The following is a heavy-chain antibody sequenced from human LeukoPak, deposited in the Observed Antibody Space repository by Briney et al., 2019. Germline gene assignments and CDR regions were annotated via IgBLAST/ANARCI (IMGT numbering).Heavy chain of an antibody. V-gene: IGHV4-59*08. D-gene: IGHD6-19*01. CDR2: IYYSGST. Sequence: SETLSLTCTVSGGSISSYYWSWIRQPPGKGLEWIGYIYYSGSTNYNPSPKSRVTISVDMSKNQFSLKVSSVTAADTAVYFCARHASTPNSSGRLDYWGQGTLVTVSS. J-gene: IGHJ4*02. CDR3: ARHASTPNSSGRLDY. CDR1: GGSISSYY.